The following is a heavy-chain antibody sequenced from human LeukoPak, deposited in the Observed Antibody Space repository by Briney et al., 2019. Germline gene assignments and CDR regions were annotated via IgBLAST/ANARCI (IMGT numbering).Heavy chain of an antibody. J-gene: IGHJ4*02. V-gene: IGHV1-18*01. Sequence: ASVKVSCKASGYTFTSYGISWVRQAPGQGLEWMGWISAYNGNTNYAQKFQGRVTITADESTSTAYMELTSLISEDTAMYYCARGDPGEFGELIDYWGQGTLVTVSS. D-gene: IGHD3-10*01. CDR3: ARGDPGEFGELIDY. CDR2: ISAYNGNT. CDR1: GYTFTSYG.